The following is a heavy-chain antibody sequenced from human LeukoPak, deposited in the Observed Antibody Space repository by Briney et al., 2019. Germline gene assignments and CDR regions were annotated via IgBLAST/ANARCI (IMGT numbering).Heavy chain of an antibody. D-gene: IGHD2-2*01. CDR1: GGTFSSYA. CDR2: IIPIFGTA. Sequence: ASVKVSCKASGGTFSSYAISWVRQAPGQGLEWMGGIIPIFGTANYAQKFQGRVTITADESTSTAYMELSSLRSEDTAVYYCARGAVYQLLYFDYWGQGTLVTVSS. CDR3: ARGAVYQLLYFDY. V-gene: IGHV1-69*13. J-gene: IGHJ4*02.